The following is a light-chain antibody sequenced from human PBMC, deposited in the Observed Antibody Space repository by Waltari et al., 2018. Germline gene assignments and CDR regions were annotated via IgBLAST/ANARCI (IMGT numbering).Light chain of an antibody. CDR1: QSVLYRSNSKNY. CDR3: QQYYSTIFT. Sequence: DIVVTQSPDSLDVSLGERATINSKSSQSVLYRSNSKNYLAWYQQKPGQPPKLLIYWASTRESGVPDRFSGSGSGTDFTLTINSLQAEDVAVYYCQQYYSTIFTFGPGTKVDLK. CDR2: WAS. V-gene: IGKV4-1*01. J-gene: IGKJ3*01.